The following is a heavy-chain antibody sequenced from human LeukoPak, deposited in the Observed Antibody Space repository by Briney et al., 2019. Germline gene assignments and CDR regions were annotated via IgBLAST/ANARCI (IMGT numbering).Heavy chain of an antibody. J-gene: IGHJ5*02. V-gene: IGHV3-21*01. CDR3: ARDSPVAAAGTWFDP. CDR1: GFTFSNYN. D-gene: IGHD6-13*01. CDR2: ISSSSSYI. Sequence: GGSLRLSCAASGFTFSNYNMNWVRQAPGKGLEWVSSISSSSSYIYYADSVKGRFTISRDNAKNSLYLQMNSLRAEDTAVYYCARDSPVAAAGTWFDPWGQGTLVTVSS.